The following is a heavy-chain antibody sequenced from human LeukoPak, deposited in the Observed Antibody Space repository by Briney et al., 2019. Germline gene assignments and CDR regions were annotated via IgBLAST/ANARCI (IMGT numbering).Heavy chain of an antibody. CDR3: AISITSSGWSFDY. CDR2: IIPIFGTA. Sequence: ASVKVSCKASGGTFSSYAISWVRQAPGPGLEWMGRIIPIFGTANYAQKFQGRVTITTDESTSTAYMELSSLRSEDTAVYYCAISITSSGWSFDYWGQGTLVTVSS. V-gene: IGHV1-69*05. D-gene: IGHD6-19*01. CDR1: GGTFSSYA. J-gene: IGHJ4*02.